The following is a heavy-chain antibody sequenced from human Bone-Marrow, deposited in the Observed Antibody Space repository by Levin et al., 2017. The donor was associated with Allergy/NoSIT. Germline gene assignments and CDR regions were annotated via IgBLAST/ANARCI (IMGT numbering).Heavy chain of an antibody. Sequence: AGGSLRLSCVASGFTFDDFTIHWVRKAPGKGLEWVSGISWNSGTIGYADSVKGRFSVSRDNAKNSLYLHVTSLRPEDTAIYYCTKDNRPRCSSTSCFDRFDPWGQGTLVTVSS. D-gene: IGHD2-2*01. J-gene: IGHJ5*02. CDR2: ISWNSGTI. CDR1: GFTFDDFT. CDR3: TKDNRPRCSSTSCFDRFDP. V-gene: IGHV3-9*01.